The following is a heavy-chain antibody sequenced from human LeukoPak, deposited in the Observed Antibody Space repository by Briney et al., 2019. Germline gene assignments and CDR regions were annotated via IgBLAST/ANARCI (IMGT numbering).Heavy chain of an antibody. CDR3: AKDIQSTY. CDR2: ISGSGGST. D-gene: IGHD4-11*01. Sequence: PGGSLRLSCAASGFTFSSYAMSWVRQAPGKGLEWVSAISGSGGSTYYADSVKGRFTTSRDDSKNTVYLQMSSLRAEDTAIYYCAKDIQSTYWGQGTLVTVSS. V-gene: IGHV3-23*01. CDR1: GFTFSSYA. J-gene: IGHJ4*02.